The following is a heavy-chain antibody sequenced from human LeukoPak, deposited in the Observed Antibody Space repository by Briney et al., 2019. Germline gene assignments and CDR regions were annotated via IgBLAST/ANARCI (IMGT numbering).Heavy chain of an antibody. CDR3: ARHVGYGNNWFDP. V-gene: IGHV4-59*08. Sequence: KASETLSLTCTVPGGSISGYYWSWIRQPPGKGLEWIGYTYYSGTTNYNPSLKSRVTISVDTSKNQFSLKLRSVTAADTAVYYCARHVGYGNNWFDPWGQGTPVTVSS. J-gene: IGHJ5*02. CDR1: GGSISGYY. CDR2: TYYSGTT. D-gene: IGHD5-18*01.